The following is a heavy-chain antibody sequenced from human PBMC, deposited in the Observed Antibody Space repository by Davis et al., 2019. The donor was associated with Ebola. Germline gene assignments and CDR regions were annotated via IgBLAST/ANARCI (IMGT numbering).Heavy chain of an antibody. J-gene: IGHJ6*03. CDR3: ARDLPLPGPLYGRNKYYYYYMDV. Sequence: PGGSLRLSCTVSGGSISNSYWSWIRQPPGRGLEWIGYIHYSGSTNYHPSLKSRVTISIDTSKNQFSLKLSSVTAADTAVYYCARDLPLPGPLYGRNKYYYYYMDVWGKGTTVTVSS. V-gene: IGHV4-59*01. CDR1: GGSISNSY. D-gene: IGHD4-17*01. CDR2: IHYSGST.